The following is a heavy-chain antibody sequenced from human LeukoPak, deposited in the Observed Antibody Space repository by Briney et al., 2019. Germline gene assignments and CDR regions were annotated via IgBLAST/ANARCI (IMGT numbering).Heavy chain of an antibody. J-gene: IGHJ4*02. Sequence: GGSLRLSCTVSGFTFSNYPMNWVRQAPGKGLEWVSTISGTGDTTYYADSVKGRFTISRDNSKNTLYLQMNSLRAEDTAVYYCAKQEVYYLDYWGQGTLVTVSS. CDR3: AKQEVYYLDY. CDR1: GFTFSNYP. CDR2: ISGTGDTT. V-gene: IGHV3-23*01.